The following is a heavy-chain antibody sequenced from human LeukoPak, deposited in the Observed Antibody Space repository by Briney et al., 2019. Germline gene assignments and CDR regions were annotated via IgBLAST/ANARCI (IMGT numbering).Heavy chain of an antibody. CDR1: GYTFTSYD. CDR2: MNPNSGNT. D-gene: IGHD3-22*01. CDR3: ARDFFNYYDKGT. Sequence: GASVKVSCKASGYTFTSYDINWVRQATGQGLEWRGWMNPNSGNTGYAQKFQDRVTMTRNTSISTAYMELSSLRSEDTAVYYCARDFFNYYDKGTWGQGTLVTVSS. V-gene: IGHV1-8*01. J-gene: IGHJ5*02.